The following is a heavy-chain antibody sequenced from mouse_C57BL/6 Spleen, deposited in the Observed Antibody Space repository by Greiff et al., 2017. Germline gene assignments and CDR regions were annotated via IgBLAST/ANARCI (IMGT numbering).Heavy chain of an antibody. D-gene: IGHD4-1*02. J-gene: IGHJ2*01. CDR3: TTSNWDFDD. V-gene: IGHV14-4*01. CDR1: GFNIKDDY. Sequence: DVQLQQSGAELVRPGASVKLSCTASGFNIKDDYMHWVKQRPEQGLEWIGWIDPENGDTEYASKFQGKATITADTSSNTAYLQLSSLTSEDTAVYYCTTSNWDFDDWGQGTTLTVSS. CDR2: IDPENGDT.